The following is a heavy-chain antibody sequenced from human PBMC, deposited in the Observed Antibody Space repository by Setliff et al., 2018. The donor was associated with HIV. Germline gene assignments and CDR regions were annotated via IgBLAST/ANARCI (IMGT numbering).Heavy chain of an antibody. CDR2: IRSKAYGGTT. CDR3: TRGAAGDYYYYYMDV. J-gene: IGHJ6*03. Sequence: PGESLKISCAASGFTFSNYSMSWVRQAPGKGLEWVGFIRSKAYGGTTEYAASVKGRFTISRDDSKSIAYLQMNSLKTEDTAVYYCTRGAAGDYYYYYMDVWGKGTTVTVSS. CDR1: GFTFSNYS. D-gene: IGHD2-15*01. V-gene: IGHV3-49*04.